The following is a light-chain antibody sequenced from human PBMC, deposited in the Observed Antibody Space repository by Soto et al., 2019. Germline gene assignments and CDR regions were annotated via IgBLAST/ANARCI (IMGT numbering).Light chain of an antibody. CDR2: EVS. J-gene: IGLJ2*01. Sequence: QSALTQPPSASGSPGQSVTISCTGTSSDVGGYNYVSWYQQHPGKAPKLMIYEVSERPSGVPDRFYGSKSGNTASLTVSGLQAEDEADYYCSSYAGSNNLGVFGGGTKVTVL. CDR1: SSDVGGYNY. CDR3: SSYAGSNNLGV. V-gene: IGLV2-8*01.